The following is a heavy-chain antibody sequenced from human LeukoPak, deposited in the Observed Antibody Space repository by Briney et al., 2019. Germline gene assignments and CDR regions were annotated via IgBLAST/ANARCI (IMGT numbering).Heavy chain of an antibody. V-gene: IGHV4-59*10. CDR2: IYTSGST. J-gene: IGHJ1*01. D-gene: IGHD3/OR15-3a*01. CDR1: GGSFSGYY. CDR3: ARSLDYGDYFQH. Sequence: SETLSLTCAVYGGSFSGYYWSWIRQPPGKGLEWIGRIYTSGSTNYNPSLKSRVTMSVDTSKNQFSLKLSSVTAADTAVYYCARSLDYGDYFQHWGQGTLVTVSS.